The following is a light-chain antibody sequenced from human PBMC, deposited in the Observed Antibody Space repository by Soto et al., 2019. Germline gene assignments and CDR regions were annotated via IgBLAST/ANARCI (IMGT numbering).Light chain of an antibody. Sequence: EIVLTQSPGTLSLSPGERATLSCRASQSVSSSYLAWYQQKPGQAPRLLIYGASSRATGIPDRFSGSGSGTDFTLTISRLEPEDFATYFCQESYTSPAVSFGGGTKVEIK. CDR2: GAS. CDR3: QESYTSPAVS. CDR1: QSVSSSY. J-gene: IGKJ4*01. V-gene: IGKV3-20*01.